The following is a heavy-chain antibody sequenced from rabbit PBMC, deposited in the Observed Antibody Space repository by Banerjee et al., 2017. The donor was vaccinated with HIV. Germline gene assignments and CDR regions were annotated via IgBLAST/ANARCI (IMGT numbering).Heavy chain of an antibody. CDR2: IDPGFGIT. Sequence: QLEESAGGLVQPGGFLKLSCKASGFTLSSYYMNWVRQAPGKGLEWIGYIDPGFGITYYANWVNGRFSISRENAQNTVFLQMTSLTAADSATYFCARGGAGGSYFALWGPGTLVTVS. J-gene: IGHJ4*01. CDR1: GFTLSSYY. V-gene: IGHV1S7*01. D-gene: IGHD8-1*01. CDR3: ARGGAGGSYFAL.